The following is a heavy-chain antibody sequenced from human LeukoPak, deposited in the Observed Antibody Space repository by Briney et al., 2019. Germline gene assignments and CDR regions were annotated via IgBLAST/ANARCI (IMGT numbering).Heavy chain of an antibody. CDR2: IYYTGST. Sequence: SETLSLTCTVSGDSINNYYWNWIRQPPGRGLEWIGYIYYTGSTSYNPSLKSRVTISVDTSKNQFSLKLSSVTAADTAVYYCAAYGDYRYQFDYWGQGTLVTVSS. V-gene: IGHV4-59*08. CDR3: AAYGDYRYQFDY. J-gene: IGHJ4*02. D-gene: IGHD4-17*01. CDR1: GDSINNYY.